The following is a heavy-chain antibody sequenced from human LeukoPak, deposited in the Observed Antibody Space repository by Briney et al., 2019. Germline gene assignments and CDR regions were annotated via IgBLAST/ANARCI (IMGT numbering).Heavy chain of an antibody. J-gene: IGHJ4*02. D-gene: IGHD6-19*01. CDR3: ARPQEQWLVPTPLPD. CDR2: INPNSGGT. V-gene: IGHV1-2*02. CDR1: GYTFTGYY. Sequence: ASVKVSCKASGYTFTGYYMHWVRQAPGQGLEWMGWINPNSGGTNYAQKFQGRVTMTRDTSISTAYMELSRLRSDDTAVYYCARPQEQWLVPTPLPDWGQGTLVTVSS.